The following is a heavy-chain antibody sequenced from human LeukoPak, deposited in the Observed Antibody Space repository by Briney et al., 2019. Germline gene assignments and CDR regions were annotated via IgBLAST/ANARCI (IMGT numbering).Heavy chain of an antibody. CDR3: ARGGYSSSWFGGYFDY. CDR2: IYSGGST. V-gene: IGHV3-53*01. Sequence: GGSLRLSCAASGFTVSSNYMSWVRQAPGKGLEWVSVIYSGGSTYYADSVKGRFTISRDNSKNTLYLQMNSLRAEDTAVYYCARGGYSSSWFGGYFDYRGQGTLVTVSS. J-gene: IGHJ4*02. CDR1: GFTVSSNY. D-gene: IGHD6-13*01.